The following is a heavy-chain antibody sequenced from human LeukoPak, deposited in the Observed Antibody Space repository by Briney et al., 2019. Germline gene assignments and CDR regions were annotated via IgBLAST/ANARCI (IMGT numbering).Heavy chain of an antibody. CDR2: ISQDGSNK. Sequence: GGSLRLSCAASGFTFSSYGMHWVRQAPGKGLEWVALISQDGSNKYHADSVKGRFTISRDNSKNTLYLQMNSLRVEDTAVYYCASAWHLGIVVVMLDSWGQGTLVTVSP. CDR1: GFTFSSYG. V-gene: IGHV3-30*03. J-gene: IGHJ4*02. CDR3: ASAWHLGIVVVMLDS. D-gene: IGHD3-22*01.